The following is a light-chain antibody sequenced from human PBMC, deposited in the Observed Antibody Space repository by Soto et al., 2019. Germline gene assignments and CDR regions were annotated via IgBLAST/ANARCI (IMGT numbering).Light chain of an antibody. Sequence: EIVLTQSPGTLSLSPGERATLSCRASQSVSSSYLVWYQQKPGQAPRLLIYGASSRATGIPDRFSGSGSGTDFTLTISRLEPEDFAVYYCQQYGSSPLFTVGPGTKVDIK. CDR2: GAS. V-gene: IGKV3-20*01. J-gene: IGKJ3*01. CDR3: QQYGSSPLFT. CDR1: QSVSSSY.